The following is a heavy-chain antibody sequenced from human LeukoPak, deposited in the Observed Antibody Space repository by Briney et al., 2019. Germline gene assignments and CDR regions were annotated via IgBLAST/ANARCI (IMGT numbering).Heavy chain of an antibody. V-gene: IGHV1-2*02. D-gene: IGHD2-15*01. J-gene: IGHJ4*02. CDR3: ARGIVVVVAFQYYFDY. Sequence: GASVKVSCKASGYTFTGYYMHWVRQAPGQGLEWMGWINPNSGGTNYAQKFQGRATMTRDTSISTAYMELSRLRSDDTAVYYCARGIVVVVAFQYYFDYWGQGTLVTVSS. CDR2: INPNSGGT. CDR1: GYTFTGYY.